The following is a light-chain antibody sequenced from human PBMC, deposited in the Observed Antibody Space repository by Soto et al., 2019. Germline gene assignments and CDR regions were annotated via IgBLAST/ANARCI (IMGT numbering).Light chain of an antibody. CDR2: EVS. CDR3: SLYTNSSTYDVV. J-gene: IGLJ2*01. Sequence: QSVLTQPPSVSGSPGQSVTISCTGTSSDVGSYNRVAWYQQPPGTAPKLMIYEVSNRPSGVPDRFSGSKSGNTASLTISGLQAEDEADYYCSLYTNSSTYDVVFGGGTKVTVL. V-gene: IGLV2-18*01. CDR1: SSDVGSYNR.